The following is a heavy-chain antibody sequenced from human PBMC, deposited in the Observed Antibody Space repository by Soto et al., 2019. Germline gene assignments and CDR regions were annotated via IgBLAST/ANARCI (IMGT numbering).Heavy chain of an antibody. D-gene: IGHD7-27*01. CDR3: ARGPSGDKVDS. J-gene: IGHJ4*02. Sequence: QVQLQESGPGLVKPSQTLSLTCTVSGGSISTVDYWWSWIRQAPDMGLEWIGHIYDGGRTYNNPSLESRVTMSVDTSKSQLSLPLSSVSDADTAVYYCARGPSGDKVDSWGQGTLVTVSS. CDR1: GGSISTVDYW. CDR2: IYDGGRT. V-gene: IGHV4-30-4*01.